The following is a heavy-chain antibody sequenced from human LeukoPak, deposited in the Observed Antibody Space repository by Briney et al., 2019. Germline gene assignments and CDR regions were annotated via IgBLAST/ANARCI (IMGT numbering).Heavy chain of an antibody. CDR2: ITWEGGYT. Sequence: GGSLRLSCAASGFTFDDYAMHWVRQAPGRGLEWVSLITWEGGYTYYADSVKGRFTISRDNSKNSLYLQMNSLRAEDTAVYYCARDVGIAAAGTFDHWGQGTLVTVSS. CDR3: ARDVGIAAAGTFDH. CDR1: GFTFDDYA. J-gene: IGHJ4*02. V-gene: IGHV3-43D*03. D-gene: IGHD6-13*01.